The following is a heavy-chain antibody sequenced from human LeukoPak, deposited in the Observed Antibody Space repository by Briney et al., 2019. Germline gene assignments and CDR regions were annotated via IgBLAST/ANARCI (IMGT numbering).Heavy chain of an antibody. CDR2: ISSSSSYI. D-gene: IGHD2-15*01. CDR3: ASRYCSGGSCYSVGYYGMDV. J-gene: IGHJ6*02. V-gene: IGHV3-21*01. Sequence: PGGSLRLSCAASGFTFSSYSMNWVRQAPGKGLEWVSSISSSSSYIYYADSVKGRFTISRDNAKNSLYLQMNSLRAEDTAVYYCASRYCSGGSCYSVGYYGMDVWGQGTTVTVSS. CDR1: GFTFSSYS.